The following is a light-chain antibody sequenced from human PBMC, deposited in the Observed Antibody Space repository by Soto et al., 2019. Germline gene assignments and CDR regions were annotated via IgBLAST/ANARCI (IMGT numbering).Light chain of an antibody. CDR1: SSDVGANNY. CDR2: EVS. CDR3: SSYTSTNTRYV. J-gene: IGLJ1*01. Sequence: QSALTQPASVSGSPGQAINISCSGTSSDVGANNYVSWYQQYPGKAPKLMIYEVSNRPSGVSNRFSGSKSANTASLTISGLQAEDEDDYYCSSYTSTNTRYVFGTGTKVTVL. V-gene: IGLV2-14*01.